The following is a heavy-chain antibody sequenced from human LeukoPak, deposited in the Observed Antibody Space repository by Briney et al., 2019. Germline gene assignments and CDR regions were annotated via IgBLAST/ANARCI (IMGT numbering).Heavy chain of an antibody. CDR1: GFTVSSNY. CDR3: ARAMEDILTGYYTLYYFDY. V-gene: IGHV3-53*01. CDR2: IYSGGST. J-gene: IGHJ4*02. Sequence: GGSLRLSCAASGFTVSSNYMSWVRQAPGKGLEWVSVIYSGGSTYYADSVKGRFTISRDNSKSTLYLQMNSLRAEDTAVYYCARAMEDILTGYYTLYYFDYWGQGTLVTVSS. D-gene: IGHD3-9*01.